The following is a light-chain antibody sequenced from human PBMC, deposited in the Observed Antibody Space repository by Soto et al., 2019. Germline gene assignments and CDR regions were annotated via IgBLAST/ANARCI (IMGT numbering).Light chain of an antibody. V-gene: IGLV2-18*01. J-gene: IGLJ1*01. Sequence: SALTQPPSVSGSPGQSVTISCTGTSTDFVSYNRVSWYQQPPGTAPKLIIYEASNRPSGVPDRFSGSKSGNTASLTISGLQAADEADYYCSLYTRENTDVFGTGTKLTVL. CDR3: SLYTRENTDV. CDR1: STDFVSYNR. CDR2: EAS.